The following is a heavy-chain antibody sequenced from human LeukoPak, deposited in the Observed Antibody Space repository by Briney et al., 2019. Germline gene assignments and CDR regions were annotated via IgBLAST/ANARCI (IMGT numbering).Heavy chain of an antibody. D-gene: IGHD5-24*01. CDR2: INHSGRT. CDR1: GGSFSGYY. J-gene: IGHJ4*02. CDR3: ARGQFQRDY. Sequence: SETLSLTCAVYGGSFSGYYWNWIRQPPGKGLEWIGEINHSGRTKYNPSLKSRVTISVDTSKNQFSLILSSVTAADTAVYYCARGQFQRDYWGQGTLVTVSS. V-gene: IGHV4-34*01.